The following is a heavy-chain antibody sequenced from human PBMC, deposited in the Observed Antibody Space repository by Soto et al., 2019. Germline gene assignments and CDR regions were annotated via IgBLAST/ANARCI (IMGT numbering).Heavy chain of an antibody. V-gene: IGHV4-59*01. D-gene: IGHD3-9*01. CDR1: GGSISSYY. Sequence: SETLSLTCTVSGGSISSYYWSWIRQPPGKGLEWIGYIYYSGSTNYNPSLKSRVTISVDTSKNQFSLKLSSVTAADTAVYYCAGDILTGYYNYYYYGMDVWGQGTTVTVSS. CDR2: IYYSGST. CDR3: AGDILTGYYNYYYYGMDV. J-gene: IGHJ6*02.